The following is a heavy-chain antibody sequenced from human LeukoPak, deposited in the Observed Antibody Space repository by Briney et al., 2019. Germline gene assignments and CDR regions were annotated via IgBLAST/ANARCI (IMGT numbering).Heavy chain of an antibody. CDR1: GFTFSSYG. V-gene: IGHV3-33*01. Sequence: GRSLRLSCAASGFTFSSYGMHWVRQAPGKGLEWVANIWYDGSKKHYADSVKGRFTISRDNSKNTLYLQMNSLRAEDTAVYYCVRDGYDSSGYYSMLCWGQGTLVTVSS. CDR2: IWYDGSKK. J-gene: IGHJ4*02. D-gene: IGHD3-22*01. CDR3: VRDGYDSSGYYSMLC.